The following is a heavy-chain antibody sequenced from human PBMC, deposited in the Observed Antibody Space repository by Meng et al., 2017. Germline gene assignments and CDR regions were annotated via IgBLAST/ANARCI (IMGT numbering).Heavy chain of an antibody. J-gene: IGHJ4*02. CDR1: GFTFSSYA. V-gene: IGHV3-30*04. CDR3: ARVGLLWFGESYYFDY. CDR2: ISYDGSNK. D-gene: IGHD3-10*01. Sequence: GESLKISCAASGFTFSSYAMHWVRQAPGKGLEWVAVISYDGSNKYYADSVKGRFTISRDNSKNTLYLQMNSLRAEDTAVYYCARVGLLWFGESYYFDYWGQGKLVTVSS.